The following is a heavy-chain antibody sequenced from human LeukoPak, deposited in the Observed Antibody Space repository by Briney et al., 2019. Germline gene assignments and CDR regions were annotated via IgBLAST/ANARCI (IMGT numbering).Heavy chain of an antibody. Sequence: PSETLSLTCTVSGGSLSSYYWSWIRQPPGKGLEWIGYIYYRGRTKYNPSLQSRVTISVDTSKNQCSLKLSSVTAADTAVYYCARQSISGSSLSYFDYWGQGTLVNVSS. CDR1: GGSLSSYY. D-gene: IGHD3-22*01. CDR2: IYYRGRT. V-gene: IGHV4-59*01. J-gene: IGHJ4*02. CDR3: ARQSISGSSLSYFDY.